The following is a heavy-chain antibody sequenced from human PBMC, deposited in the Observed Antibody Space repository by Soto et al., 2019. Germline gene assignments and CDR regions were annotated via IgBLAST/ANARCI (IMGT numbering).Heavy chain of an antibody. V-gene: IGHV1-3*01. J-gene: IGHJ3*02. CDR3: ARVLSTSCCDVFDI. Sequence: ASVKVSCKASGYTFTSYAMHWVRQAPGQRLEWMGWINAGNGNTKYSQKFQGRVTITRDTSASTAYMELSSLRSEDTAVYYCARVLSTSCCDVFDIWGQGTMVTVSS. CDR2: INAGNGNT. CDR1: GYTFTSYA. D-gene: IGHD2-2*01.